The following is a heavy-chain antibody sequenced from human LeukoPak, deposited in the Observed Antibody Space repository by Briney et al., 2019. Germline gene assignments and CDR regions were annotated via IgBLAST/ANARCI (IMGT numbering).Heavy chain of an antibody. V-gene: IGHV3-23*01. J-gene: IGHJ4*02. CDR3: ANEIRPNDY. D-gene: IGHD6-6*01. CDR1: EFTFSNHA. Sequence: GGSLRLSCAASEFTFSNHAMTWVRQAPGRGLEWVSSISISGDRTYYADSVKGRFTISRDNSKNTVYLQMNSLGAEDTAIYYCANEIRPNDYWGQGTLVTVSS. CDR2: ISISGDRT.